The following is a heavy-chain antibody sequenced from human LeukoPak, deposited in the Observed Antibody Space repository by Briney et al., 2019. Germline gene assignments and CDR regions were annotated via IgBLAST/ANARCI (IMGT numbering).Heavy chain of an antibody. V-gene: IGHV3-9*01. CDR3: AKDGGDVAYYFDY. D-gene: IGHD3-10*01. J-gene: IGHJ4*02. Sequence: GGSLRLSCAASGFTFDDYAMHWVRQAPGKGLEWVSGISWNSGSIGYADSVKGRFTISRDNAKNSLYLQMNSLRAEDTALYYCAKDGGDVAYYFDYWGQGTLVTVSS. CDR1: GFTFDDYA. CDR2: ISWNSGSI.